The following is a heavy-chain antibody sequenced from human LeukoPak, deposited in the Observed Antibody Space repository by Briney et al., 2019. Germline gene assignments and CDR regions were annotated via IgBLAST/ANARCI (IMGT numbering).Heavy chain of an antibody. CDR1: GFTFSDYY. J-gene: IGHJ4*02. V-gene: IGHV3-11*04. CDR3: AKSGDFVWGSYRSENYHFDY. Sequence: GGSLRLSCEASGFTFSDYYMSWIRQAPGKGLEWVSSISGKTRSIFYADSVKGRFTISRDNSKNTLYLQMNSLRAEDTAVYYCAKSGDFVWGSYRSENYHFDYWGQGTLVTVSS. CDR2: ISGKTRSI. D-gene: IGHD3-16*02.